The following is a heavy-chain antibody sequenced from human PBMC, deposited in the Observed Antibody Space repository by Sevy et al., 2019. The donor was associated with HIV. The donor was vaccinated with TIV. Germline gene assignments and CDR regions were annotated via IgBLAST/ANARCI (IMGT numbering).Heavy chain of an antibody. Sequence: GGSLRLSCAASGFTPSTYGMHWVRQAPGKGLEWVAVIGYDGSNKYYADSVKGRFTISRDNSKNTLFLQMESLSAEDTAVYYCARDPRMYGDYLLAYFDSWGQGTLVTVSS. CDR1: GFTPSTYG. D-gene: IGHD2-8*01. CDR3: ARDPRMYGDYLLAYFDS. V-gene: IGHV3-33*01. J-gene: IGHJ4*02. CDR2: IGYDGSNK.